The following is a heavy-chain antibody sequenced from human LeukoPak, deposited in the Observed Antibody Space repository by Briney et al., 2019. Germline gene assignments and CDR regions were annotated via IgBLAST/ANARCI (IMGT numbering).Heavy chain of an antibody. CDR3: ATARRLWFGELFPRFYY. CDR2: FDPEDGET. V-gene: IGHV1-24*01. D-gene: IGHD3-10*01. CDR1: GYTLTELS. J-gene: IGHJ4*02. Sequence: ASVKVSCKASGYTLTELSMHWVRQAPGKGLEWMGGFDPEDGETIYAQKFQGRVTMTEDTSTDTAYMELSSLRSEDTAVYYCATARRLWFGELFPRFYYWGQGTLVTVSS.